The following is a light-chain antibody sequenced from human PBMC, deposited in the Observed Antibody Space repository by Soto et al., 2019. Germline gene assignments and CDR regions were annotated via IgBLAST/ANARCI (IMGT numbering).Light chain of an antibody. CDR1: QNINSD. CDR3: QQRSNWQYT. V-gene: IGKV3-11*01. J-gene: IGKJ2*01. CDR2: EAS. Sequence: EIVLTQSPVTLSLSPGARATLSCRASQNINSDLAWYQQKPGQAPRLLIFEASNRATGIPARFSGGGSGTDFTLTISSLEPEDFAVYYCQQRSNWQYTFGQGTKLEIK.